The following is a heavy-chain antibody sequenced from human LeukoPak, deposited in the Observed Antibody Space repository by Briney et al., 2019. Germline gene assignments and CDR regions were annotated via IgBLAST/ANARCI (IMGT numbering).Heavy chain of an antibody. D-gene: IGHD3-10*01. CDR1: RFTFRSHA. V-gene: IGHV3-30-3*01. CDR2: ILSDGSNK. J-gene: IGHJ5*02. Sequence: GGSLRLSCAASRFTFRSHAMPWVRQAPGKGLEWVAVILSDGSNKYYADSVKGRFTISRDNSKNTLYLQMNSLRAEDTAIYYCTRDQNFYGSGRGFDPWGQGTLVTVSS. CDR3: TRDQNFYGSGRGFDP.